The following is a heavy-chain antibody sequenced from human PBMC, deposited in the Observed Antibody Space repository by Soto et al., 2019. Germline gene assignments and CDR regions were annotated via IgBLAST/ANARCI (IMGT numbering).Heavy chain of an antibody. CDR1: GGSISSYY. D-gene: IGHD3-10*01. Sequence: QVQLQESGPGLVKPSETLSLTCTVSGGSISSYYWSWIRQPPGKGLEWIGYIYYSGSTNYNPSLKSRVIISVATSKNQFSLKLSSVTAADTGVYYCARVWGGAFDIWGQGTMVTVSS. J-gene: IGHJ3*02. CDR2: IYYSGST. V-gene: IGHV4-59*01. CDR3: ARVWGGAFDI.